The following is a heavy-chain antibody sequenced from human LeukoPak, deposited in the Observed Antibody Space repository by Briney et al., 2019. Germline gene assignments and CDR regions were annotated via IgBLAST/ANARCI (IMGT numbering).Heavy chain of an antibody. D-gene: IGHD3-22*01. V-gene: IGHV3-49*04. Sequence: GRSLRLSCTASGFTFADYAMTWVRQAPGKGLEWVGFIRSKAYGGTTECAASVKGRFTISRDDSKSIAYLQMNSLKTEDTAVYYCTVVVITRFDQWGQGTLVTVSS. CDR3: TVVVITRFDQ. J-gene: IGHJ4*02. CDR1: GFTFADYA. CDR2: IRSKAYGGTT.